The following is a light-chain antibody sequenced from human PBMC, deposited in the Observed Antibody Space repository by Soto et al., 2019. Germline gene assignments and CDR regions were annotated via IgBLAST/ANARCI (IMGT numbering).Light chain of an antibody. CDR3: QQYNNWPPWT. Sequence: RVMTQSPATLSLSPGERATLSCRASQSVSTNVAWYQQKPGQAPRFLIYGASTRATDIPARFSGSGSGTDFTLTISSLQSEDFAVYYCQQYNNWPPWTFGQGTKVEVK. CDR2: GAS. V-gene: IGKV3-15*01. CDR1: QSVSTN. J-gene: IGKJ1*01.